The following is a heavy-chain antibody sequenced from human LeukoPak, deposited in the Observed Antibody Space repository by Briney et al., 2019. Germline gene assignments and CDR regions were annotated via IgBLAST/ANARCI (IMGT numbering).Heavy chain of an antibody. V-gene: IGHV3-33*06. J-gene: IGHJ4*02. D-gene: IGHD2-21*02. Sequence: GGSLRPSCAASGFTFSSYGMHWVRQAPGKGLEWVAVIWYDGSNKYYADSVKGRFTISRDNSKTTLYLQMNSLRAEDTAVYYCAKDSEAYCGGDCYPPFDYWGQGTLVTVSS. CDR2: IWYDGSNK. CDR1: GFTFSSYG. CDR3: AKDSEAYCGGDCYPPFDY.